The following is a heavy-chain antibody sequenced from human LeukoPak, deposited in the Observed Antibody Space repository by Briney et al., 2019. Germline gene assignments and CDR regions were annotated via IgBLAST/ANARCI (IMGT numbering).Heavy chain of an antibody. CDR3: ARDRYPGYDSYFDH. Sequence: GGSLRLSCAASGFTFSSYGMSWVRQAPGKGLEWVSAISGSGGSTYYADSVKGRFTISRDNAKNSLYLQMNSLRVEDTALYYCARDRYPGYDSYFDHWGQGALVTVSS. V-gene: IGHV3-23*01. J-gene: IGHJ4*02. D-gene: IGHD5-12*01. CDR2: ISGSGGST. CDR1: GFTFSSYG.